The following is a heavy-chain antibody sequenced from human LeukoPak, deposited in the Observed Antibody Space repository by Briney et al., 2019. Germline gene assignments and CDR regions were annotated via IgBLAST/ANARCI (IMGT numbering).Heavy chain of an antibody. Sequence: SETLSLTCAVYGGSFSGYYWSWIRQPPGKGLEWIGEINHSGSNNYNPSLKSRVTISVDTSKNQFSLKLSSVTAADTAVYYCARTRKVVVAATDNWFDPWGQGTLVTVSS. V-gene: IGHV4-34*01. CDR2: INHSGSN. J-gene: IGHJ5*02. CDR1: GGSFSGYY. D-gene: IGHD2-15*01. CDR3: ARTRKVVVAATDNWFDP.